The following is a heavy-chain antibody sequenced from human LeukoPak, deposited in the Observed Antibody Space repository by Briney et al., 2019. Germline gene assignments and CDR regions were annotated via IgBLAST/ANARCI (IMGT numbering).Heavy chain of an antibody. V-gene: IGHV1-18*01. CDR1: GYTFMNYD. D-gene: IGHD1-14*01. Sequence: APVKVSCRASGYTFMNYDITWVRQAPGQGLEWMGRISTSNGNTDYAQKFQGKITMTTDTSTSTVFMELRSLRLDDTAVYYCARDPYHRMGPPLDLWGQGTLVIVSS. CDR3: ARDPYHRMGPPLDL. J-gene: IGHJ5*02. CDR2: ISTSNGNT.